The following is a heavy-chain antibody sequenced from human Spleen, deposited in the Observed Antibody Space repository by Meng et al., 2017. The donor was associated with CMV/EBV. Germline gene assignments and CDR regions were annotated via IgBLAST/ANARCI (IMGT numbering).Heavy chain of an antibody. V-gene: IGHV3-30-3*01. CDR1: GFNFSSYA. CDR3: ARDRLNYRYGESYCGGDFYARFDY. D-gene: IGHD2-21*01. CDR2: ISYDGSNK. J-gene: IGHJ4*02. Sequence: GESLKISCAASGFNFSSYAMHWVRQAPGKGLEWVAVISYDGSNKYYADSVKGRFTIYRENSKNTLYLQMNNLRAEDTAVYYCARDRLNYRYGESYCGGDFYARFDYWGQGTLVTVSS.